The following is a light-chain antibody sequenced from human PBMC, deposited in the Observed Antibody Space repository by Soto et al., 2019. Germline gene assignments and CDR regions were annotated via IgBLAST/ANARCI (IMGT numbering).Light chain of an antibody. Sequence: DIQMTQSPSTLSASVGDRVTITCRASQSISNWLAWYQQKPGKAPKVLIYDVSTLESGVPSRFSGGGSGTESTLTITSLQPDDFATYYCQEYTTYSRTFGQGTKVEVK. CDR1: QSISNW. V-gene: IGKV1-5*01. J-gene: IGKJ1*01. CDR2: DVS. CDR3: QEYTTYSRT.